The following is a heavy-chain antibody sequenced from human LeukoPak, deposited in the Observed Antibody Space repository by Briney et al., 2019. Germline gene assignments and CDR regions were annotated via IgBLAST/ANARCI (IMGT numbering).Heavy chain of an antibody. V-gene: IGHV3-43*01. Sequence: GGSLRLSCAASRFTLDDYSIHWVRQPPGKGLEWISLISWDGGATYYADSVKGRFTVSRDKSKNSLFLQMNSVITEDTAFYYCTKVARNSSWPYFDSWGQGTLVTASS. CDR3: TKVARNSSWPYFDS. CDR2: ISWDGGAT. CDR1: RFTLDDYS. D-gene: IGHD3-22*01. J-gene: IGHJ4*02.